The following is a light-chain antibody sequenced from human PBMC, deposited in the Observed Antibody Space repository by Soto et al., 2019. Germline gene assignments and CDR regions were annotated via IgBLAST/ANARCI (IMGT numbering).Light chain of an antibody. CDR2: WAS. CDR1: QSVLYSSNNKNY. V-gene: IGKV4-1*01. CDR3: QQYYSTPPTVYT. J-gene: IGKJ2*01. Sequence: DIVMTQSPDSLAVSLGERATINCKSSQSVLYSSNNKNYLAWYQQKPGQPPKLLIYWASTRESGVPDRFSGSGSGTDFTLTISSLQAEDVAVYYCQQYYSTPPTVYTFGQGTKLEIK.